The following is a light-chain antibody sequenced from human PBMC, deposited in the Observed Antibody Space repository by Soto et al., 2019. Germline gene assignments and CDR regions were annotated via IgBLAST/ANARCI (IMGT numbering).Light chain of an antibody. Sequence: ENVLTQSPCILSLSPGERATLSCRASQSVSSSYLAWYQQKPGQAPRLLIYGASSRATGIPDRFSGSGSGTDFTLTISRLEPEDFAVYYCQQYGSSPPRFIFGPGTKVDIK. CDR3: QQYGSSPPRFI. J-gene: IGKJ3*01. CDR1: QSVSSSY. V-gene: IGKV3-20*01. CDR2: GAS.